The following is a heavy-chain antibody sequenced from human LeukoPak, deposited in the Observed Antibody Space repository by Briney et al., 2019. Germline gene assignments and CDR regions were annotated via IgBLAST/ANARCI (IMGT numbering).Heavy chain of an antibody. D-gene: IGHD3-16*02. Sequence: GGSLRLSFAASGFTFSSYGLSWFRKAPGKGLKGMANIKRDGSEKHYVDSVKGRFTISRDNAKNSLYLQMNSLRAEDTAVYYCARDSYDYVWGSYRFLDYWGQGTLVTVSS. V-gene: IGHV3-7*01. CDR2: IKRDGSEK. CDR1: GFTFSSYG. CDR3: ARDSYDYVWGSYRFLDY. J-gene: IGHJ4*02.